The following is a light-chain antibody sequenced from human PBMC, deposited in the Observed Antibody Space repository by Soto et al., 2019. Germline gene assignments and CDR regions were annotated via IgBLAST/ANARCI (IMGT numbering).Light chain of an antibody. V-gene: IGKV1-5*03. CDR2: KAS. J-gene: IGKJ1*01. CDR1: QTISSW. Sequence: DIQMTQSPSTLSGSVGDRVTITCRASQTISSWLAWYQQKPGKAPKLLIYKASTLKSGVPSRFSGSGSGTEFTLTISSLQPDDFATYYCQHYKSYSEALGQGTKGDIK. CDR3: QHYKSYSEA.